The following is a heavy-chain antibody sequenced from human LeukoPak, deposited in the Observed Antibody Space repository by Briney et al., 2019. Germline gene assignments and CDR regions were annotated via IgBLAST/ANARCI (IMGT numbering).Heavy chain of an antibody. CDR1: GGSFTSHY. D-gene: IGHD3-22*01. J-gene: IGHJ3*01. CDR2: LYYSGST. Sequence: SETLSLTCSVSGGSFTSHYWSWIRQPPGKGLEWIGHLYYSGSTTYNPSLKSRVTISVDTSRNQFSLRLSSVAAADTAVYYCARGKGSPYYVKAFDVWGQGTMVTVSS. CDR3: ARGKGSPYYVKAFDV. V-gene: IGHV4-59*11.